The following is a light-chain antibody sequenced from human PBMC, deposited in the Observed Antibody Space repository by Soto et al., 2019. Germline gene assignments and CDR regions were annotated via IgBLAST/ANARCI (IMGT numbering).Light chain of an antibody. CDR3: SSYTSSSTLV. CDR2: EVS. V-gene: IGLV2-14*01. Sequence: QPALTQPAFVSGTPGQSITISCTGTSSDAGGYNYVSWYQQHPGKAPKLMIYEVSNRPSGVSNRFSGSKSGNTASLTISGLQAEDEADYYCSSYTSSSTLVFGTGTKVTVL. J-gene: IGLJ1*01. CDR1: SSDAGGYNY.